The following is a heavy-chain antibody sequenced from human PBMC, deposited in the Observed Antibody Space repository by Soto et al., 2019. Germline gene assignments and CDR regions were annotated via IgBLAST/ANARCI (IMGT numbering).Heavy chain of an antibody. CDR2: IYYSGST. Sequence: PSETLSLTCTVSGGSISSGDYYWSWIRQPPGKGLEWIGYIYYSGSTYYNPSLKSRVTISVDTSKNQFSLKLSSVTAADTAVYYCARATYYYDSSGHKGYAFDIWGQGTMVTVSS. CDR3: ARATYYYDSSGHKGYAFDI. V-gene: IGHV4-30-4*01. J-gene: IGHJ3*02. CDR1: GGSISSGDYY. D-gene: IGHD3-22*01.